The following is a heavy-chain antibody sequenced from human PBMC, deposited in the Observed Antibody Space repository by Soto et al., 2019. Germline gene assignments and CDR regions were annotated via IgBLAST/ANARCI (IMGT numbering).Heavy chain of an antibody. CDR1: GGSISSSSYY. J-gene: IGHJ4*02. CDR2: IYYSGST. Sequence: SETLSLTCTVSGGSISSSSYYWGWIRQPPGKGLEWIGSIYYSGSTYYNPSLKSRVTISVDTSKNQFSLKLSSVTAADTAVYYCARHSYYYGSGSLDYWGQGTLVTVSS. V-gene: IGHV4-39*01. CDR3: ARHSYYYGSGSLDY. D-gene: IGHD3-10*01.